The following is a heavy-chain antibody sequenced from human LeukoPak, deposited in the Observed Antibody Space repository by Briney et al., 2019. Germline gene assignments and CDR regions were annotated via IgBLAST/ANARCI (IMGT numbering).Heavy chain of an antibody. CDR3: ARIGNSSSSFDY. D-gene: IGHD6-6*01. CDR2: IKQDGSLK. CDR1: GFTFRNYW. J-gene: IGHJ4*02. Sequence: GGSLRLSCAASGFTFRNYWMSWVRQAPGKGLEWVANIKQDGSLKYYVDSLKGRFTISRDNAKTSVYLQMSSLRAEDTAVYFCARIGNSSSSFDYWGQGTLVTVSP. V-gene: IGHV3-7*01.